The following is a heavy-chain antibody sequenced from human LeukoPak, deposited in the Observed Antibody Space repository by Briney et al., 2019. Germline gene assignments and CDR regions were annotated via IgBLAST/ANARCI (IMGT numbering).Heavy chain of an antibody. Sequence: GGSLTLSCAASGFSFSAYWMTRVRQATGAGLEFVANINPVGTATYYADPVKGRFAIARDNAKNLVYLQLNSLRAEATAVYHCGRFGYVAGVDLWGQGTLVTVSS. CDR3: GRFGYVAGVDL. V-gene: IGHV3-7*01. D-gene: IGHD6-19*01. CDR1: GFSFSAYW. CDR2: INPVGTAT. J-gene: IGHJ4*02.